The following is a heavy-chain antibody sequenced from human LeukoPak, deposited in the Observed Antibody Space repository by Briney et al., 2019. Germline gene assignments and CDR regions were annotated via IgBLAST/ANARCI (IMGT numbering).Heavy chain of an antibody. CDR1: GFTFSSYE. CDR3: AKDDAWLRFGE. V-gene: IGHV3-48*03. CDR2: ISSSCSTI. J-gene: IGHJ4*02. D-gene: IGHD3-10*01. Sequence: GGSLRLSCAASGFTFSSYEMNWVRQAPGKGLEWVSYISSSCSTIYYADSVKGRFTISTDNAKNTLYLEVISLTAEDTAVYYCAKDDAWLRFGEWSQGTLVTVSS.